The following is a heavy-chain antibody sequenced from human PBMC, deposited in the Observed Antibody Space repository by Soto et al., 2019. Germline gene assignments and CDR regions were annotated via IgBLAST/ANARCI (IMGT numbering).Heavy chain of an antibody. J-gene: IGHJ5*02. CDR3: ARTKLRGGSQVWFDP. Sequence: QLQLQESGSGLVKPSQTLSLTCAVSGGSISSGGYSWSWIRQPPGKGLEWIGYIYHSGSTYYNPSLQSRVTISVDRSKNQFSLKLSSVTAADTAVYYCARTKLRGGSQVWFDPWGQGTLVTVSS. CDR1: GGSISSGGYS. D-gene: IGHD2-15*01. CDR2: IYHSGST. V-gene: IGHV4-30-2*01.